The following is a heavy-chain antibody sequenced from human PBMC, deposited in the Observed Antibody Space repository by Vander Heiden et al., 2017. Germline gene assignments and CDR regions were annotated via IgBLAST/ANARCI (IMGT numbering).Heavy chain of an antibody. V-gene: IGHV4-59*01. CDR1: GGSINNYY. CDR2: VFYSGSA. J-gene: IGHJ4*02. Sequence: QVQLHESGPGLVKPSETLSLTCTVSGGSINNYYWSWIRQPPGQGLEWMGYVFYSGSAKYNPSPARKSRVTILVDTSKNQFSLKLRSVTAADTAVYFCARGPRDRGYTYFDYWGQGTMVTVHS. D-gene: IGHD5-18*01. CDR3: ARGPRDRGYTYFDY.